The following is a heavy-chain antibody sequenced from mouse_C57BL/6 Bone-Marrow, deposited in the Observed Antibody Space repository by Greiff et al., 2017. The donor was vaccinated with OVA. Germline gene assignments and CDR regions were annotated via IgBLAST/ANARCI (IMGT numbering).Heavy chain of an antibody. J-gene: IGHJ1*03. CDR1: GYTFTDYN. CDR3: AREDYSNYEYFDV. CDR2: INPNNGGT. D-gene: IGHD2-5*01. Sequence: EVHLVESGPELVKPGASVKIPCKASGYTFTDYNMDWVKQSHGKSLEWIGDINPNNGGTIYNQKFKGKATLTVDKSSSTAYMELRSLTSEDTAVYYCAREDYSNYEYFDVWGTGTTVTVSS. V-gene: IGHV1-18*01.